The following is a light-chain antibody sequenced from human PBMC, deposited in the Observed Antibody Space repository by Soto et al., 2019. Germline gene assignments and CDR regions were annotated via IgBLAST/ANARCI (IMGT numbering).Light chain of an antibody. V-gene: IGKV1-5*01. CDR1: QSISSY. CDR3: QQYNSYWT. Sequence: DIQMTQSPSTLSASIGDRVTITCRASQSISSYLNWYQQKPGKAPKLLIYDASSVESGVPSRFSGSGSGTEFTLTISSLQPDDFATYYCQQYNSYWTFGQGTKVDI. CDR2: DAS. J-gene: IGKJ1*01.